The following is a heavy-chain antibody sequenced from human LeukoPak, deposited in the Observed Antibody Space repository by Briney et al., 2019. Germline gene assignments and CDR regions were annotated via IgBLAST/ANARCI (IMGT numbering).Heavy chain of an antibody. CDR1: GGSISSYY. J-gene: IGHJ3*02. V-gene: IGHV4-59*01. D-gene: IGHD3-22*01. CDR3: ARGQTYYYDSSGYYSDAFDI. CDR2: IYYSGST. Sequence: SETLSLTCTVSGGSISSYYWSWIRQPPGKGLEWIGYIYYSGSTNYNPSLKSRVTISVDTSKNQFSLELSSVTAADTAVYYCARGQTYYYDSSGYYSDAFDIWGQGTMVTVSS.